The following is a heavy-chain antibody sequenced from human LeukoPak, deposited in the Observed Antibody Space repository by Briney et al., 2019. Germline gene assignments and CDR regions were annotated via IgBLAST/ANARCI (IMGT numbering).Heavy chain of an antibody. CDR1: GYTFTSYD. Sequence: ASVKVSCKASGYTFTSYDINWVRQATGQGLEWMGWMNPNSGNTGYAQKFQGRITMTRNTSISTAYMELSSLRSEDTAVYYCARTQGPYYYYYYMDVWGKGTTVTVSS. CDR2: MNPNSGNT. V-gene: IGHV1-8*01. J-gene: IGHJ6*03. CDR3: ARTQGPYYYYYYMDV.